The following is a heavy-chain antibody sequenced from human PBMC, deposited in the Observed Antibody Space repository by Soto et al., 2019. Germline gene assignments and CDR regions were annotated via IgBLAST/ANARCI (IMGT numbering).Heavy chain of an antibody. Sequence: QVQLVQSGAEVKKPGASVKVSCKASGYTFTSYDINWVRQATGQGLEWMGWMNPNSGNTGYAQKFQGIVTMTRNTSISTAYMELSSLRSEDTAVYYCARGLDPYYDYIWGSYRNWFDPWGQGTLVTVSS. CDR2: MNPNSGNT. J-gene: IGHJ5*02. D-gene: IGHD3-16*02. CDR1: GYTFTSYD. V-gene: IGHV1-8*01. CDR3: ARGLDPYYDYIWGSYRNWFDP.